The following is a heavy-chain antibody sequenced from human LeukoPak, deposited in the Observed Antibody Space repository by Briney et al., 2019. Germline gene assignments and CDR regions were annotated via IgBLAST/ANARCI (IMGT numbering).Heavy chain of an antibody. Sequence: SGGSLRLSCAASGFSFRTSWMSWVRQAPGQGLEWVANIKEGGSRRNYVDSVKGRSTISRDNGKNSLYLELNNLRDEDTAVYYCTRDRGYSTFDFWGQGTLVTVSS. D-gene: IGHD4-11*01. CDR1: GFSFRTSW. J-gene: IGHJ4*02. V-gene: IGHV3-7*01. CDR3: TRDRGYSTFDF. CDR2: IKEGGSRR.